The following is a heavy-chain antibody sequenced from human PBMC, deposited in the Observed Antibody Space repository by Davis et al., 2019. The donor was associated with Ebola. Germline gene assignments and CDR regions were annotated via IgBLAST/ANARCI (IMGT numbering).Heavy chain of an antibody. V-gene: IGHV4-59*01. J-gene: IGHJ5*02. CDR1: GGSISSYY. CDR2: IYYSGST. CDR3: ARVDRLAFDP. Sequence: MPSETLSLTCTVSGGSISSYYWSWTRQPPGKGLEWIGYIYYSGSTNYNPSLKSRVTISVDTSKNQFSLKLSSVTAADTAVYYCARVDRLAFDPWGQGTLVTVSS. D-gene: IGHD3-3*02.